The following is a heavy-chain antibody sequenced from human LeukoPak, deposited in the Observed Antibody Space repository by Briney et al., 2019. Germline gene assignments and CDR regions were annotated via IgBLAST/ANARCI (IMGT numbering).Heavy chain of an antibody. J-gene: IGHJ4*02. Sequence: TGGSLRLSRAASGFTVNTDHMSWVRQAPGKGLEWVAISYSEEWVPISSGGGSSQYAESVKGRFTISRDNSRSTLSLQMNSLRAEDTALYYCARVWELSFDHWGQGTLVTVSS. V-gene: IGHV3-53*01. CDR3: ARVWELSFDH. CDR2: SYSEEWVPISSGGGSS. CDR1: GFTVNTDH. D-gene: IGHD1-26*01.